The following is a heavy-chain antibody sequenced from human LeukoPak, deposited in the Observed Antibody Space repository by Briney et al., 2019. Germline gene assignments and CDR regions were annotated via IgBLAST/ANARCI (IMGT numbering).Heavy chain of an antibody. J-gene: IGHJ5*02. V-gene: IGHV3-33*01. CDR3: ARVASDP. CDR2: IWYDGSNK. Sequence: PGGSLRLSCAASGFTFSNYGMHWVSQAPGKGMEWVAVIWYDGSNKYYADSAKGRFTISRDNSKNTLYLQMNSLRAEDTAVYYCARVASDPWGQGTLVTVSS. CDR1: GFTFSNYG.